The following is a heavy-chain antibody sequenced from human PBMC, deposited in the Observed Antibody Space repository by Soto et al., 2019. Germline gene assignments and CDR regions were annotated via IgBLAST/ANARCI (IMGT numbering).Heavy chain of an antibody. V-gene: IGHV4-30-4*01. J-gene: IGHJ4*02. D-gene: IGHD3-22*01. CDR1: GGSISSGDY. CDR3: ARTKYYYDTTAYIFDY. Sequence: SETLSLTCSVSGGSISSGDYWSWIRQPPGKGLEWIGYIYHSGGPYYNPSLNSRATMSVDTSQNQFSLKLSSVSAADTAVYYCARTKYYYDTTAYIFDYWGQGALVTVSS. CDR2: IYHSGGP.